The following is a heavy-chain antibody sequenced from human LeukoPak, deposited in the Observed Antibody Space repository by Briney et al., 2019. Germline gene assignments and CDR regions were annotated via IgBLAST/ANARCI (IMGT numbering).Heavy chain of an antibody. CDR2: IGTSGSNI. V-gene: IGHV3-11*04. CDR1: RFTFSDYY. D-gene: IGHD3-10*01. J-gene: IGHJ6*03. Sequence: PGGSLRLSCAASRFTFSDYYMTWIRQAPGKGLEWISHIGTSGSNIDYADSVKGRFTISRDNSKNTLYLQMNSLRAEDTAVYYCAKDYYGSGSYSDYYYYMDVWGKGTTVTISS. CDR3: AKDYYGSGSYSDYYYYMDV.